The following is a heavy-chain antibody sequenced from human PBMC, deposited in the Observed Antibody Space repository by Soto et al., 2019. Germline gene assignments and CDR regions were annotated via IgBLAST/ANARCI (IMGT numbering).Heavy chain of an antibody. V-gene: IGHV1-69*01. CDR3: ARGGSGYTWFNEF. J-gene: IGHJ4*02. Sequence: QEQLVQSGAEVKKPGSSVKVSCKASGGIFSSYPISWVRQVPGQGLEWMGGIIPVFQTAYYTQRCQGRVTITADESTNTAYMELSSLRSEDTAIYYCARGGSGYTWFNEFWGQGTLVTVSS. CDR2: IIPVFQTA. D-gene: IGHD3-22*01. CDR1: GGIFSSYP.